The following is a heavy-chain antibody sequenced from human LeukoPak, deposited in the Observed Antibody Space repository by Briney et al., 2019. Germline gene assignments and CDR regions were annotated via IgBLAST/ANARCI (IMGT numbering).Heavy chain of an antibody. Sequence: PGGSLRLSCVASVFTFNSYSMNWVRQAPGQGLEWISYISSSSTIIYYADSVKGRFTISRDDAKNSLYLQMNSLRAEDTAVYYCARVKMTTVTKNWFDPWGQGTPVTVSS. J-gene: IGHJ5*02. CDR2: ISSSSTII. CDR3: ARVKMTTVTKNWFDP. CDR1: VFTFNSYS. D-gene: IGHD4-11*01. V-gene: IGHV3-48*04.